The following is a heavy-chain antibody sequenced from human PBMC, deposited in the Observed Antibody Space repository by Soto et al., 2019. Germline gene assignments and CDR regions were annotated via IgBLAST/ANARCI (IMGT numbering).Heavy chain of an antibody. Sequence: PGESLKISCKASGYIFADYWIGWVRQMPGKGLEFMGIIYPGDSDTRYSPSFQGQFTISADKSINTVFLQWRSLKASHTAIYYCARHPLDGYSLNFDSWGMGTLVTVSS. CDR1: GYIFADYW. J-gene: IGHJ4*02. V-gene: IGHV5-51*01. D-gene: IGHD2-15*01. CDR3: ARHPLDGYSLNFDS. CDR2: IYPGDSDT.